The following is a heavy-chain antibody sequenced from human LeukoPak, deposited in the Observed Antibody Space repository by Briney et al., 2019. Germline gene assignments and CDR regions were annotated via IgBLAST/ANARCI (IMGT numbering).Heavy chain of an antibody. Sequence: QTGGSLRLSCTASGFTFSNFWMGWVRQAPGKGLEWVSAISGSGGSTYYADSVKGRFTISRDNSKNTLYLQMNSLRAEDTAVYYCAKAPPEYQLLSVIGYYYYGMDVWGQGTTVTVSS. CDR3: AKAPPEYQLLSVIGYYYYGMDV. D-gene: IGHD2-2*01. V-gene: IGHV3-23*01. CDR1: GFTFSNFW. CDR2: ISGSGGST. J-gene: IGHJ6*02.